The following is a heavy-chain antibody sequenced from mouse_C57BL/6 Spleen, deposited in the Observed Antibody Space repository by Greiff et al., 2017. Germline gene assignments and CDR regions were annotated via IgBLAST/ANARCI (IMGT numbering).Heavy chain of an antibody. V-gene: IGHV5-17*01. Sequence: EVMLVESGGGLVKPGGSLKLSCAASGFTFSDYGMHWVRQAPEQGLEWVAYISSGSSNIYYADTVKGRFTISRDNAKNTLFLQMTSLRSEDTAMYYCARGYYGSSPYAMDYWGQGTSVTVSS. CDR2: ISSGSSNI. D-gene: IGHD1-1*01. CDR1: GFTFSDYG. J-gene: IGHJ4*01. CDR3: ARGYYGSSPYAMDY.